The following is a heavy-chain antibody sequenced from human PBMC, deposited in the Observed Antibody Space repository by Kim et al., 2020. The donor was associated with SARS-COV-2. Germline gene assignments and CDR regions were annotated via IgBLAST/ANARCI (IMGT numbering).Heavy chain of an antibody. Sequence: GGSLRLSCAASGFTFDDYAMHWVRQAPGKGLEWVSLISWDGGSTYYADSVKGRFTISRDNSKNSLYLQMNSLRAEDTALYYCAKDQGGGSGSYGGGSLDYWGQGTLVTVSS. V-gene: IGHV3-43D*03. CDR3: AKDQGGGSGSYGGGSLDY. D-gene: IGHD3-10*01. CDR1: GFTFDDYA. CDR2: ISWDGGST. J-gene: IGHJ4*02.